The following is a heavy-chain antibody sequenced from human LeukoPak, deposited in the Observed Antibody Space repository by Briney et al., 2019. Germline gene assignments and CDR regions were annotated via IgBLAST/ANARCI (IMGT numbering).Heavy chain of an antibody. V-gene: IGHV3-7*01. J-gene: IGHJ4*02. CDR1: GLTFSNYW. CDR2: IKHDGSEK. CDR3: ARDATTVTTLDY. Sequence: PGGSLRLSCAASGLTFSNYWMSWVRQGPGKGLEWVANIKHDGSEKYYIDSVKGRFTISRDNSKNTLYLQMNSLRAEDTAVYYCARDATTVTTLDYWGQGTLVTVSS. D-gene: IGHD4-17*01.